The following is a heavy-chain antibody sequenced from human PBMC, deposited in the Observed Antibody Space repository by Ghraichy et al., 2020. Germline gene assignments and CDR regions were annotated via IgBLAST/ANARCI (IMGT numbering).Heavy chain of an antibody. CDR3: ARDGGDSSGYYRRSNDAFDI. CDR1: GFTFSSYW. V-gene: IGHV3-7*03. J-gene: IGHJ3*02. CDR2: IKQDGSEK. Sequence: GVLRLSCAASGFTFSSYWMSWVRQAPGKGLEWVANIKQDGSEKYYVDSVKGRFTISRDNAKNSLYLQMNSLRAEDTAVYYCARDGGDSSGYYRRSNDAFDIWGQGTMVTVSS. D-gene: IGHD3-22*01.